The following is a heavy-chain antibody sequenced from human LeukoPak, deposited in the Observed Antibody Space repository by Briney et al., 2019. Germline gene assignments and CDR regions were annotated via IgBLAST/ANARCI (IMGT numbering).Heavy chain of an antibody. Sequence: ASVKVSCKASGYTFTSYAMHWVRQAPGQRLEWMGWINAGNGNTKYSQKFQGRVTITRDTSASTAYMELSSLRSEDTAVYYCAGDREGKRYYYGMDVWGQGTTVTVSS. V-gene: IGHV1-3*01. J-gene: IGHJ6*02. CDR1: GYTFTSYA. D-gene: IGHD3-10*01. CDR3: AGDREGKRYYYGMDV. CDR2: INAGNGNT.